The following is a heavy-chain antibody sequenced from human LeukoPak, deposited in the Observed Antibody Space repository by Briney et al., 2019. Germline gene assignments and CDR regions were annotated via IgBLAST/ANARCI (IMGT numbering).Heavy chain of an antibody. CDR1: GGSISSGGYY. J-gene: IGHJ6*02. D-gene: IGHD3-9*01. V-gene: IGHV4-31*03. Sequence: SENLSLTCTVSGGSISSGGYYWSWIRQHPGKGLEWIGYIYYSGSTYYNPSLKSRVTISVDTSKNQFSLKLSSVTAADTAVYYCARSVPIRYFDWLTPDYYYYGMDVWGQGTTVTVSS. CDR2: IYYSGST. CDR3: ARSVPIRYFDWLTPDYYYYGMDV.